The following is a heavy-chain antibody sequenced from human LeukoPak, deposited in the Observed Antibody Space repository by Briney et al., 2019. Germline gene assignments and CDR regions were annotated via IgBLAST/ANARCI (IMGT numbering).Heavy chain of an antibody. CDR3: ARAHVDTAMVFDY. CDR1: GGPISSYY. V-gene: IGHV4-59*08. CDR2: IYHSGST. D-gene: IGHD5-18*01. J-gene: IGHJ4*02. Sequence: SETLSLTCTVSGGPISSYYWSWIRQPPGKGLEWIGSIYHSGSTYYNPSLKSRVTISVDTSKNQFSLKLSSVTAADTAVYYCARAHVDTAMVFDYWGQGTLVTVSS.